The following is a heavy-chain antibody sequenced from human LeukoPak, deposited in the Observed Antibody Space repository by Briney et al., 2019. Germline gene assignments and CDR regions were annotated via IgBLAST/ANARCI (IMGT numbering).Heavy chain of an antibody. CDR1: GFTVSSNF. CDR3: AKEKRNLRGARDAFDT. Sequence: GGSLRLSCAASGFTVSSNFMTWVRQAPGMGLEWVSVTYSDGTTYYADSVKGRFTISRDNSKNTLDLQMNSLRAEDTATYYCAKEKRNLRGARDAFDTWGQGTMVTVSA. V-gene: IGHV3-53*01. J-gene: IGHJ3*02. D-gene: IGHD4/OR15-4a*01. CDR2: TYSDGTT.